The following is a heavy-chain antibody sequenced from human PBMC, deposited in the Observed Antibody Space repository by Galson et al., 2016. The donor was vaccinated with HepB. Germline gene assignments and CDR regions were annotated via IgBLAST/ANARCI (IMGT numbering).Heavy chain of an antibody. J-gene: IGHJ3*02. Sequence: SLRLSCAASGFSFSAYWMTWVRQAPGKGLEWVAGTNENGSGKNYVDSVKGRFTISRDNAKNSLFLQMDSLRVVDTGVYYCVSGYTSGIWGQGTVVTVSP. CDR1: GFSFSAYW. CDR3: VSGYTSGI. D-gene: IGHD6-19*01. CDR2: TNENGSGK. V-gene: IGHV3-7*01.